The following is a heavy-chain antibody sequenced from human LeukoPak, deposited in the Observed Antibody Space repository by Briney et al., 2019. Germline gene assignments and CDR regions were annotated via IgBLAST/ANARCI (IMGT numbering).Heavy chain of an antibody. D-gene: IGHD1-26*01. J-gene: IGHJ4*02. Sequence: GGSLRLSCAASGFTFSSYAMSWVRQAPGKGLEWVSSISSSSSYIYYADSVRGRFTISRDNSKNTLYLQMNSLRAEDTAVYYCAKDRSESYFYFDFWGQGTLVTVSS. CDR2: ISSSSSYI. CDR1: GFTFSSYA. V-gene: IGHV3-21*01. CDR3: AKDRSESYFYFDF.